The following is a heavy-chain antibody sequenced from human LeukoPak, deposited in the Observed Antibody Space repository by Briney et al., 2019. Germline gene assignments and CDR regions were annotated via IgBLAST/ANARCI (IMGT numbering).Heavy chain of an antibody. J-gene: IGHJ6*02. D-gene: IGHD2-2*03. V-gene: IGHV3-21*01. Sequence: GGSLRLSCAASGFTFSDYSMNWVRQAPGKGLEWVSSITRSSGYIYYEDAVKGRFTISRDNAKNSLFLQMTSLRAEDTAVYYCARDCGGYRSSSSSPYGMDVWGRGTTVTVSS. CDR3: ARDCGGYRSSSSSPYGMDV. CDR2: ITRSSGYI. CDR1: GFTFSDYS.